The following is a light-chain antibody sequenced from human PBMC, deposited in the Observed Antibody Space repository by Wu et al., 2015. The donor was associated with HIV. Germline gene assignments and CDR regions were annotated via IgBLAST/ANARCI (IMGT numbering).Light chain of an antibody. CDR2: KAS. Sequence: AYVGDRVTITCRASQSISSWLAWYQQKPGKAPKLLIYKASTLESGVPSRFSGTGSGTEFTLTISSLQPDDFATYYCQKYNTAPWTFGQGTKVEMK. J-gene: IGKJ1*01. V-gene: IGKV1-5*03. CDR3: QKYNTAPWT. CDR1: QSISSW.